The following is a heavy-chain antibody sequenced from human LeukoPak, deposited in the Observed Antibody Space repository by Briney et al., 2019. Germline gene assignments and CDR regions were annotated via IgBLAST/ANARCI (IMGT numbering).Heavy chain of an antibody. D-gene: IGHD3-10*01. CDR2: ISSSSSYI. V-gene: IGHV3-21*01. J-gene: IGHJ6*02. Sequence: PGGSLRLSCAASGFTFSSYSMDWVRQAPGKGLEWVSSISSSSSYIYYADSVKGRFTISRDNAKNSLYLQMNSLRAEDTAVYYCARGLITMVRGPSPGYYYYGMDVWGQGTTVTVSS. CDR3: ARGLITMVRGPSPGYYYYGMDV. CDR1: GFTFSSYS.